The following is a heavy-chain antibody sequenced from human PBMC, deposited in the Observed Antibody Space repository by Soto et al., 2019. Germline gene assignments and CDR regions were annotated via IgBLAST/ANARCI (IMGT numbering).Heavy chain of an antibody. CDR2: INPKRGGT. CDR3: ARGDSTDCSNGVCSFFYNHDMDV. CDR1: GYSFTDYH. J-gene: IGHJ6*02. V-gene: IGHV1-2*04. Sequence: ASLKVSCKASGYSFTDYHIHWVRQAPGQGLEWLGRINPKRGGTSTAQKFQGWVTMTTDTSISTASMELTRLTSDDTAIYYCARGDSTDCSNGVCSFFYNHDMDVWGQGTTVTVSS. D-gene: IGHD2-8*01.